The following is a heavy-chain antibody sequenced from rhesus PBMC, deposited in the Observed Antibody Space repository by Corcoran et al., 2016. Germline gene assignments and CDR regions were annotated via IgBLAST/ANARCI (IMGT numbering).Heavy chain of an antibody. CDR3: AIMDYGDY. D-gene: IGHD3-22*01. Sequence: QVQLQESGPGLVKPSETLSLTCAVSGYSISSGYGWSWIRQPPGKGREWIGYIGGISVTTNSNPSLKSRVTISKDTSKNQFSLKLSSATAADTAVYFCAIMDYGDYWGQGVLVTVSS. V-gene: IGHV4-127*01. J-gene: IGHJ4*01. CDR2: IGGISVTT. CDR1: GYSISSGYG.